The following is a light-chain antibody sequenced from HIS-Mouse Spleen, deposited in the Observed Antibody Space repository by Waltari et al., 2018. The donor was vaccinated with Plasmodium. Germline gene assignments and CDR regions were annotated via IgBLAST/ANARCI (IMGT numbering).Light chain of an antibody. CDR1: RSDVGGYNY. CDR3: SSYAGSNNLV. V-gene: IGLV2-8*01. J-gene: IGLJ2*01. Sequence: QSALTQPPSASGSPGPSVTLPCTGTRSDVGGYNYFSWYQQHPGKAPKLMIYEVSKRPSGVPDRFSGSKSGNTASLTVSGLQAEDEADYYCSSYAGSNNLVFGGGTKLTVL. CDR2: EVS.